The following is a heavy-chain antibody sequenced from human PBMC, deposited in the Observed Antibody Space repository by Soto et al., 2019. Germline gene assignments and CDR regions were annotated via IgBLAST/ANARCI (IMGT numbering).Heavy chain of an antibody. CDR1: GGSISSYY. D-gene: IGHD6-19*01. V-gene: IGHV4-59*01. CDR2: IYYSGST. Sequence: SETLSLTCTVSGGSISSYYWSWIRQPPGKGLEWIGYIYYSGSTNYNPSLKSRVTISVDTSKNQFSLKLSSVTAADTAVYYCARDDVAVAGPDIWGQGTMVTISS. CDR3: ARDDVAVAGPDI. J-gene: IGHJ3*02.